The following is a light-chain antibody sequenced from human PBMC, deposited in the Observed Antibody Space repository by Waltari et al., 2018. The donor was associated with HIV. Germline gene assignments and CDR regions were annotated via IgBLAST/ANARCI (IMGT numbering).Light chain of an antibody. J-gene: IGKJ4*01. V-gene: IGKV4-1*01. CDR2: WAS. Sequence: VMTQSPDSLAVSLGERAPINCKSSQSFLYSSNNKNYLAWYQQKPGQPPKLLVYWASTRESGVPGRFSGSGSGTDFTLTISSLQAEDVAVYYCQQYYSSPLTFGGGTKVEIK. CDR3: QQYYSSPLT. CDR1: QSFLYSSNNKNY.